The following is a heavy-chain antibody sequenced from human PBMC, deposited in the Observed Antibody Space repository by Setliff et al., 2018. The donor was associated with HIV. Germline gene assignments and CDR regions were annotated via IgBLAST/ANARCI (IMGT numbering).Heavy chain of an antibody. CDR3: ARVRLYNAALDY. D-gene: IGHD3-10*01. J-gene: IGHJ4*02. V-gene: IGHV3-21*01. CDR1: GFTFSRYT. Sequence: GGSLRLSCAASGFTFSRYTMNWVRQAPGKGLEWVSSITSSSSNIYYADSVKGRFTLSRDSSKNTLSLQMNSLRPEDTAVYYCARVRLYNAALDYWGQGTLVTVSS. CDR2: ITSSSSNI.